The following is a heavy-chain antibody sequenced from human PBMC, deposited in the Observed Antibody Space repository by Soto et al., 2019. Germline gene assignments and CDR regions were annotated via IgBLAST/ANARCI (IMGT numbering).Heavy chain of an antibody. CDR1: GGSISSSSYY. V-gene: IGHV4-39*01. CDR2: IYYSGST. CDR3: ASSISRSLFDY. Sequence: QLQLQESGPGLVKPSETLSLTCTVSGGSISSSSYYWGWIRQPPGKGLEWIGSIYYSGSTYYNPSLKSRVTISVDTSKNQFSLKLSSVTAADTAVYYCASSISRSLFDYWGQGTLVTVSS. J-gene: IGHJ4*02.